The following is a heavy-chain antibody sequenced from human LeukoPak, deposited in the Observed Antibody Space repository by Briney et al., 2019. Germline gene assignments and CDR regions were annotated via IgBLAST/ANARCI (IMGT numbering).Heavy chain of an antibody. CDR2: ISAYNGNT. V-gene: IGHV1-18*01. D-gene: IGHD2-15*01. CDR1: GYTFTSYG. Sequence: ASVRVSCKASGYTFTSYGISWVRQAPGQGLEWMGWISAYNGNTNYAQKLHGRVTMTTDTSTSTAYMELRSLRSDDTAVYYCARGGYCSGGSCYSGYWGQGTLVTVSS. J-gene: IGHJ4*02. CDR3: ARGGYCSGGSCYSGY.